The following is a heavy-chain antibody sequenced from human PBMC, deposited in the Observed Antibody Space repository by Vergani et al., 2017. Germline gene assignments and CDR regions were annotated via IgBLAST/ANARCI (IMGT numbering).Heavy chain of an antibody. CDR2: IRSKAYCQAT. D-gene: IGHD3-10*01. CDR1: GFTFGYYA. Sequence: EVQLVESGGDLLQPGRSLRLSCTAPGFTFGYYAMDWFRQAPGQGLEWVGGIRSKAYCQATRYAPSVKGRFTISRHGSTSIAYLQKNNLQTEYTAMYYCVRDQVTMLRGSDALDIWGEGRMVTVSS. CDR3: VRDQVTMLRGSDALDI. J-gene: IGHJ3*02. V-gene: IGHV3-49*01.